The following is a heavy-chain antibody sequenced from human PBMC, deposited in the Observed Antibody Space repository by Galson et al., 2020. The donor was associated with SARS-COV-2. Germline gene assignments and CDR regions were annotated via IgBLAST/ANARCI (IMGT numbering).Heavy chain of an antibody. Sequence: SETLSLTCTVSGGSISSSIYFWGWIRQPPGKALQWFGTTYDSASTYYDPSLKSRLTISVDTSKNQFSLKLSSVTAADTAVYYCARHGRGELLFPFDYWGQGILVTVSS. CDR2: TYDSAST. V-gene: IGHV4-39*01. CDR1: GGSISSSIYF. D-gene: IGHD1-26*01. CDR3: ARHGRGELLFPFDY. J-gene: IGHJ4*02.